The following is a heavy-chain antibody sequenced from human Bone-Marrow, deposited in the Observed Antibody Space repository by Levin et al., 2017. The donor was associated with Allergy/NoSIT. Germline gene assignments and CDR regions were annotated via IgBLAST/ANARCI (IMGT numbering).Heavy chain of an antibody. CDR1: GFTFSSYW. Sequence: PGGSLRLSCAASGFTFSSYWMHWVRQAPGKGLVWVSRINSDGSSTSYADSVKGRFTISRDNAKNTLYLQMNSLRAEDTAVYYCAREEVYSRYYYYGMDVWGQGTTVTVSS. D-gene: IGHD1-14*01. CDR3: AREEVYSRYYYYGMDV. V-gene: IGHV3-74*01. J-gene: IGHJ6*02. CDR2: INSDGSST.